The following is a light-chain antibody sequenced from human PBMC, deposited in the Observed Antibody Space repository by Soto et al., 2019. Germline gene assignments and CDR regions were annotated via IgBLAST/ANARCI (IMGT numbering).Light chain of an antibody. J-gene: IGKJ1*01. CDR3: QQYYSIPWT. V-gene: IGKV4-1*01. Sequence: DIVMTLSPDSLGVSLGEGANINCMSGQSFLYNSNNKNYLAWFQQKPGQPPNLLIYWASTRESGVPDRFSGSGSGTDFTLTISSLQAEDVAVYYCQQYYSIPWTFGQGTKVDIK. CDR2: WAS. CDR1: QSFLYNSNNKNY.